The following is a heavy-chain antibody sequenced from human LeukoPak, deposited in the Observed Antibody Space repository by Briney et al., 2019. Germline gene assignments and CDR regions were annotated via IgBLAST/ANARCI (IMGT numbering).Heavy chain of an antibody. V-gene: IGHV4-61*08. CDR3: ARFYCSSTSCYTYYFDY. CDR1: GGSISSGGYY. J-gene: IGHJ4*02. Sequence: PSETLSLTCTVSGGSISSGGYYWSWIRQHPGKGLEWIGYIYYSGSTNYNPSLKSRVTISVDTSKNQFSLKLSSVTAADTAVYYCARFYCSSTSCYTYYFDYWGQGTLVTVSS. D-gene: IGHD2-2*02. CDR2: IYYSGST.